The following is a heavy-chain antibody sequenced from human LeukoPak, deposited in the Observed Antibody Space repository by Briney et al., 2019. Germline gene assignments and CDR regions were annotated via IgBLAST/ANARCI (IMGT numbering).Heavy chain of an antibody. CDR3: ARGLTTVTPLDI. CDR1: GLTVSSNY. Sequence: TGGSLRLSCAASGLTVSSNYMSWVRQAPGKGLEWVSVIYSGGSTYYADCVKGRFTISRDNSKNTLYLQMNSLRAEDTAVYYCARGLTTVTPLDIWGQGTMVTVSS. V-gene: IGHV3-66*02. D-gene: IGHD4-11*01. CDR2: IYSGGST. J-gene: IGHJ3*02.